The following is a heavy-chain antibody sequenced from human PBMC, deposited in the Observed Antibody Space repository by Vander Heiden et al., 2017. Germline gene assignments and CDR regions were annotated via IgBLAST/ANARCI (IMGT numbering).Heavy chain of an antibody. Sequence: QVQLVQSGAEVNKPGASVKVSCTASGYPFTGHYFHSVRQAPGQGLEWMGWINPNSGGTNYAQKFQGRVTMTRDTSISTAYMELSRLRSDDTAVYYCARESRRGFDAFDIWGQGTMVTVSS. CDR3: ARESRRGFDAFDI. J-gene: IGHJ3*02. CDR1: GYPFTGHY. D-gene: IGHD3-16*01. CDR2: INPNSGGT. V-gene: IGHV1-2*02.